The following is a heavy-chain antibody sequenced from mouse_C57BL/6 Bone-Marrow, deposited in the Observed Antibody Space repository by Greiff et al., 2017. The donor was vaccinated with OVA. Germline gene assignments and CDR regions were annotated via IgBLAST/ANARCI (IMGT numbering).Heavy chain of an antibody. CDR1: GYTFTDYN. Sequence: VQLQQSGPELVKPGASVKLSCTASGYTFTDYNMYWVNQTHGKSLEWIGYINPNNGGTSYKQKFKGKATLTVNKASSTAYMERRSLTSEDSAVYYCARQTVYFDYWGKGTTLTVSS. CDR3: ARQTVYFDY. CDR2: INPNNGGT. J-gene: IGHJ2*01. D-gene: IGHD1-1*01. V-gene: IGHV1-22*01.